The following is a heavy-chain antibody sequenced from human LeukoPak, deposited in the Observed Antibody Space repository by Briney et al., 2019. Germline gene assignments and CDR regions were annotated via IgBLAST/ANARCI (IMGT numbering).Heavy chain of an antibody. J-gene: IGHJ4*02. Sequence: KTSQTLSPTCTVSGGSINSGGYYWSWIRQHPGKGLEWIGYISNSGSTYYHPSLRSRLAISVDTSKNQFSLELSSVTAADTAVYYCARGHTSDYWGQGTLVTVSS. V-gene: IGHV4-31*03. CDR1: GGSINSGGYY. CDR2: ISNSGST. CDR3: ARGHTSDY.